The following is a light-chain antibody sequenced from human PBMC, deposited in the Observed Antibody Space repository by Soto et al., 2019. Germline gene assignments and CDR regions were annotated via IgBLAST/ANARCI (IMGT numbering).Light chain of an antibody. Sequence: DIQMTQSPSSLSASVGDRVTITCLASHDIGNSLNWYHQRPGTAPNLLIYDVSNLGTGVPLRFSGTGSGTDFSFTISSLQPEDIGTYYCQQYENLPLTFGGGTKVEI. CDR3: QQYENLPLT. V-gene: IGKV1-33*01. J-gene: IGKJ4*01. CDR1: HDIGNS. CDR2: DVS.